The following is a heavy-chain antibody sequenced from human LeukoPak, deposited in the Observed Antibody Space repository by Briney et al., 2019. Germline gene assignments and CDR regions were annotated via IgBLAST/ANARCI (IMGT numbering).Heavy chain of an antibody. CDR1: GFTFSSYG. V-gene: IGHV3-23*01. J-gene: IGHJ5*02. Sequence: GGSLRLSCAASGFTFSSYGMSWVRQPPGNGMEWVSAISGSGGSTYYADSVKGRFTISRDNYKNTLYLQMNSLRAEDTAVYYCAKDTIVVVPAARSVNWFDPWGQGTLVTVSS. CDR3: AKDTIVVVPAARSVNWFDP. CDR2: ISGSGGST. D-gene: IGHD2-2*01.